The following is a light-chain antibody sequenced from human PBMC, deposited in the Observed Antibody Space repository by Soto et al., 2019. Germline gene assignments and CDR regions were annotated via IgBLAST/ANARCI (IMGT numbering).Light chain of an antibody. CDR3: RSYSSSSTHVL. V-gene: IGLV2-14*01. J-gene: IGLJ2*01. CDR2: EVT. CDR1: GSDVGTYDY. Sequence: QSALSQPASVSGSPGQSITISCTGTGSDVGTYDYVSWYQQHPGKAPKLMISEVTNRPSGVSNRFSGSKSGNTASLTISGLQAGDEAEYYCRSYSSSSTHVLFGGGTKLTVL.